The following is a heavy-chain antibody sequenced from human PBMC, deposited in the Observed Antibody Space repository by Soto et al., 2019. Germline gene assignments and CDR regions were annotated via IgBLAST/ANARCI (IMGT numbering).Heavy chain of an antibody. CDR1: GGSISSSSYY. D-gene: IGHD5-18*01. CDR2: IYYSGST. Sequence: SETLSLTCTVSGGSISSSSYYWGWIRQPPGKGLEWIGSIYYSGSTYYNPSLKSRVTISVDTSKNQFSLKLSSVTAADTAVYYCAKQEDTAMVTVGWFDPWGQGTLVAVSS. J-gene: IGHJ5*02. V-gene: IGHV4-39*01. CDR3: AKQEDTAMVTVGWFDP.